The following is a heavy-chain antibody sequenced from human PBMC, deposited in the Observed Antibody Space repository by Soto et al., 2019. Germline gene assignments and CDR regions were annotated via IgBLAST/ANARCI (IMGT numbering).Heavy chain of an antibody. CDR2: ISYDGSNK. V-gene: IGHV3-30*18. J-gene: IGHJ4*02. D-gene: IGHD1-26*01. CDR3: ANGAGSPPGPFDD. Sequence: GGSLRLSCAASGFTFSSYGMHWVRQAPGKGQEWVAVISYDGSNKYSADSVKGRFTISRDDSMYTLYLQIISLRAEDTAVNYCANGAGSPPGPFDDWGQGSLVTVSS. CDR1: GFTFSSYG.